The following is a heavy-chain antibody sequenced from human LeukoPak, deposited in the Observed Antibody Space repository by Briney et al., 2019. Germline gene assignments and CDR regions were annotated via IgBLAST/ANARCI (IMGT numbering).Heavy chain of an antibody. D-gene: IGHD6-13*01. V-gene: IGHV4-39*07. J-gene: IGHJ3*02. Sequence: SETLPLTCTVSGGSISSSSYYWGWIRQPPGKGLEWIGSIYYSGSTYYNPSLKTRVTISVDTSKNQFSLKLSSVTAADTAVYYCAREKGAAAALDAFDIWGQGTMVTVSS. CDR2: IYYSGST. CDR3: AREKGAAAALDAFDI. CDR1: GGSISSSSYY.